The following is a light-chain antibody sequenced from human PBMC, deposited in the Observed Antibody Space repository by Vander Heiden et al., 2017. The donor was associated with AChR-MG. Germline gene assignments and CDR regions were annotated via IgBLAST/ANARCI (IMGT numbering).Light chain of an antibody. J-gene: IGKJ4*01. CDR1: QSVSSD. V-gene: IGKV3-11*01. Sequence: EIVLTQSPATLPLSPGERAPLPCRASQSVSSDLGWYQHKPGQAPRLLIYDTSNRASGIPARFSGSGSGTDFTLTISSLEPEDFAVYYCQQRRNWPPTFGGGTKVEIK. CDR2: DTS. CDR3: QQRRNWPPT.